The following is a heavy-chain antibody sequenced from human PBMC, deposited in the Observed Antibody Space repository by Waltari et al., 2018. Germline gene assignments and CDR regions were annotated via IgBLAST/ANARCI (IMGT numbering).Heavy chain of an antibody. CDR1: GGSISGYY. CDR3: ARENRVRYYFNY. J-gene: IGHJ4*02. V-gene: IGHV4-4*07. CDR2: IYTSVIS. D-gene: IGHD3-3*01. Sequence: QVQLQESGPGLVKPSETLSLTCTVSGGSISGYYWSWIRQPAGKGLEWIGRIYTSVISNYNPSLKSRVSMSLDTSKNQFSLRLTSVTAADTAVYYCARENRVRYYFNYWGLGTLVTVSS.